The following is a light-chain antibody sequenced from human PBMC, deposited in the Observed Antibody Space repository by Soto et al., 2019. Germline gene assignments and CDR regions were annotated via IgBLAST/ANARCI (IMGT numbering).Light chain of an antibody. V-gene: IGLV2-14*01. J-gene: IGLJ3*02. CDR2: DVS. Sequence: QSVLTQPASVSGSPGPSITLSCTGTSSDFSGDNYVSWYHQHPGKAPILMIYDVSNRPSGVSNRFSGSKSGNTASLTISGRQAEDEADYYCSSYTSSSTLGFGGGTKVTVL. CDR1: SSDFSGDNY. CDR3: SSYTSSSTLG.